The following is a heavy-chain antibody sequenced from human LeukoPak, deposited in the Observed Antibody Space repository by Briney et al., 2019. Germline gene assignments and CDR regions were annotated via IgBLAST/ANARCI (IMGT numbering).Heavy chain of an antibody. CDR3: AGDYSGYDSPYFDY. V-gene: IGHV4-38-2*02. J-gene: IGHJ4*02. CDR2: IYHSGST. CDR1: GYSISSGYY. Sequence: SETLSHTCTVSGYSISSGYYWGWIRQPPGKGLEWIGSIYHSGSTYYNPSLKSRVTISVDTSKNQFSLKLSSVTAADTAVYYCAGDYSGYDSPYFDYWGQGTLVTVSS. D-gene: IGHD5-12*01.